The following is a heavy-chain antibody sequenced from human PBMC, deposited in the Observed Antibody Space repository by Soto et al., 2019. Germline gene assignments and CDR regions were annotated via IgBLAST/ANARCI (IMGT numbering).Heavy chain of an antibody. V-gene: IGHV2-70*11. J-gene: IGHJ3*02. CDR1: GFSLSTSGMC. D-gene: IGHD5-12*01. CDR3: ARIRGVKREYSGYESMIGAFDI. Sequence: GSGPTLVNPTQTLTLTCTFSGFSLSTSGMCVSWIRQPPRKAPEWLARIDWDDDKYYSTSLKTRLTISKDTSKNQVVLTMTNMDPVDTATYYCARIRGVKREYSGYESMIGAFDIWGQGTMVTVSS. CDR2: IDWDDDK.